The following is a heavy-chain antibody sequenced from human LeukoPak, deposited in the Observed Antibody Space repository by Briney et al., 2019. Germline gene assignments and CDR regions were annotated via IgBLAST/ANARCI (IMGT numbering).Heavy chain of an antibody. D-gene: IGHD2-15*01. Sequence: GGSLRLSCAASGFTISTYGMSWVRRAPGKGLEWASYISSSTTTIQYADSVKGRFTISRDNAKNSVFLHMNSLRVEDTAVYYCARDGVALHWGQGTLVTVSS. CDR3: ARDGVALH. V-gene: IGHV3-48*01. CDR1: GFTISTYG. CDR2: ISSSTTTI. J-gene: IGHJ4*02.